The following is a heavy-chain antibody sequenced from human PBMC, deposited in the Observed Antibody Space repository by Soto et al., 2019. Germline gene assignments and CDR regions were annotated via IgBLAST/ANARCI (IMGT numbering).Heavy chain of an antibody. CDR3: ARDYYGSGSQYNPLDY. V-gene: IGHV3-33*08. CDR1: GFTFSSYS. J-gene: IGHJ4*02. CDR2: IWYDGSKK. D-gene: IGHD3-10*01. Sequence: GGSLRLSCVASGFTFSSYSMVWVRQDPGKGLEWVAVIWYDGSKKYYADSVKGRFTISRDNSKNTLYLQMNSLRVEDTAVYYCARDYYGSGSQYNPLDYWGQGTLVTVSS.